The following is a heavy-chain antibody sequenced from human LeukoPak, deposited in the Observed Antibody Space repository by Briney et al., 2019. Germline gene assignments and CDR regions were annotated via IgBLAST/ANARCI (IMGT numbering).Heavy chain of an antibody. Sequence: GGSLSLSCAASGFTFSSYSMNWVRQAPGKGLEWVSSISSSSSYIYYADSVKGRFTISRDNAKNSLYLQMSSLRAEDTAVYYCASGPYYYDSSGYSGTVVYWGQGTLVTVSS. CDR1: GFTFSSYS. CDR2: ISSSSSYI. CDR3: ASGPYYYDSSGYSGTVVY. J-gene: IGHJ4*02. V-gene: IGHV3-21*01. D-gene: IGHD3-22*01.